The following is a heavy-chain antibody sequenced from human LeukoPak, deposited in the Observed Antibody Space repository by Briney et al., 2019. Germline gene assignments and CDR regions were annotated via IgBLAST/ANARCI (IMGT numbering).Heavy chain of an antibody. CDR2: MNPNSGNT. CDR3: ARASRYHDSSGYYIPGWFDP. J-gene: IGHJ5*02. D-gene: IGHD3-22*01. Sequence: ASVKVSCKASGYTFTSYDINWVRQATGQGLEWMGWMNPNSGNTGYAQKFQGRVTMTRNTSISTAYMELSSLGSEDTAVYYCARASRYHDSSGYYIPGWFDPWGQGTLVTVSS. CDR1: GYTFTSYD. V-gene: IGHV1-8*01.